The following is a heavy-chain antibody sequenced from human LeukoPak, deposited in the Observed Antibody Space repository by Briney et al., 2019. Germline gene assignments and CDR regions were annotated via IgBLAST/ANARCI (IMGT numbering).Heavy chain of an antibody. CDR1: GFTLHDYN. Sequence: GGSLRLSCAASGFTLHDYNMHWVRQAPGKGLEWVSHIKWDDGSTYYADSVKGRFTIFRDNSKNSLYLQMNSLRTEDTALYYCVRDRERGGNGPIRHWGQGTLVTVSS. CDR2: IKWDDGST. V-gene: IGHV3-43*01. D-gene: IGHD4-23*01. CDR3: VRDRERGGNGPIRH. J-gene: IGHJ1*01.